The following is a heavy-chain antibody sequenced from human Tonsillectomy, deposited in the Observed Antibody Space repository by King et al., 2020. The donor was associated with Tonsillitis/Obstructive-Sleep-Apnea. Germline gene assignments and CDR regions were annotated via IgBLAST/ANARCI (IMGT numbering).Heavy chain of an antibody. CDR2: IYYTAST. V-gene: IGHV4-59*01. CDR1: N. J-gene: IGHJ4*02. Sequence: NWSWFRQPPGKGLEWIGYIYYTASTNYNSSLKSRVTITVDTSKNQHSLKLSSVNAADTAVYCFAGAPTSFVSPLYYWGQGALVILSS. D-gene: IGHD5/OR15-5a*01. CDR3: AGAPTSFVSPLYY.